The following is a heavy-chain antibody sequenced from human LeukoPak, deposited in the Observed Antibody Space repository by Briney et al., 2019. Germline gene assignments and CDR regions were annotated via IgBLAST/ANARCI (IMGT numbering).Heavy chain of an antibody. V-gene: IGHV3-30*15. CDR1: GFTFSTFA. Sequence: GGSLRLSCAASGFTFSTFAMHWVRQAPGKGLEWVAVMSYDGSNKYYADSVKGRFTISRDNSRNTLSLQMSSLRAEDTAVYYCASGSYHEHWGQGTLVTVSS. J-gene: IGHJ4*02. D-gene: IGHD1-26*01. CDR2: MSYDGSNK. CDR3: ASGSYHEH.